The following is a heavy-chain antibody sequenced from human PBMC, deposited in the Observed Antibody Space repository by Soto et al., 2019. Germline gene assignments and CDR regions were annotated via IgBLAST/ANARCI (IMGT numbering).Heavy chain of an antibody. CDR3: ARAEAVNTGPDY. V-gene: IGHV3-23*01. D-gene: IGHD4-17*01. Sequence: EVQLLESGGGLVQPGRSLRLSCAASGFTFITYAMSWVRQAPGKGLEWVSTISGSGASTYFADSVKGRFTISRDNSKNTVYLQMSSLRVEDTAVYYCARAEAVNTGPDYWGQGTLVTVSS. CDR2: ISGSGAST. J-gene: IGHJ4*02. CDR1: GFTFITYA.